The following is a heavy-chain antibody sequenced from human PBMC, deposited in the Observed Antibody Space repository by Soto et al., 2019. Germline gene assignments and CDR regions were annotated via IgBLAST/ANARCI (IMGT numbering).Heavy chain of an antibody. CDR1: GFTFSSYW. Sequence: GGSLRLSCAASGFTFSSYWMSWVRQAPGKGLEWVANIKQDGSEKYYVDSVKGRFTISRDNAKNSLYLQMNSLRAEDTAVYYCAMGGYYYGSESYGFRFDPWGQGTLVTVSS. D-gene: IGHD3-10*01. CDR3: AMGGYYYGSESYGFRFDP. CDR2: IKQDGSEK. J-gene: IGHJ5*02. V-gene: IGHV3-7*01.